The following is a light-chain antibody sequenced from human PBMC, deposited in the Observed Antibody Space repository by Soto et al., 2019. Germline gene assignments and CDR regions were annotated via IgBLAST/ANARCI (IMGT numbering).Light chain of an antibody. J-gene: IGKJ1*01. CDR1: QSISSW. V-gene: IGKV1-5*01. CDR2: DAS. CDR3: RHYNSYSVA. Sequence: DIQMTQSPSTLSASVGDRVTITCRASQSISSWLAWYQQKPGKAPKLLIYDASSLESGVPSRFSGSGSGTEFTLTISSLQPDDFAAYYCRHYNSYSVAFGPGTKVDIK.